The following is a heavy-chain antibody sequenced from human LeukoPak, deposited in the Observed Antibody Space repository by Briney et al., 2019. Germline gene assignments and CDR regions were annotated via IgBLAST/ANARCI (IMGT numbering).Heavy chain of an antibody. D-gene: IGHD1-26*01. V-gene: IGHV3-30-3*01. CDR2: ISYDGSNK. CDR3: ARDLKEPHYYYYYGMDV. Sequence: GRSLRLSCAASGSTFSGYAMHWVRQAPGKGLEWVAVISYDGSNKYYADPVKGRFTISRDNSKNTLYLQMNSLRAEDTAVYYCARDLKEPHYYYYYGMDVWGQGTTVTVSS. J-gene: IGHJ6*02. CDR1: GSTFSGYA.